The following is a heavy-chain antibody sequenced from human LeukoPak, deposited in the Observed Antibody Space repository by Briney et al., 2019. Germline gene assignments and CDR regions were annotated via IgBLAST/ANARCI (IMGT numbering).Heavy chain of an antibody. J-gene: IGHJ3*02. CDR2: IYPGDSDT. Sequence: GESLKVSCKGSGYSFTSYWIGWVRQMPGKGLEWMGIIYPGDSDTRYSPSFQGQVTISAGKSISTAYLQWSSLKASDTAMYYCARQRSYYDSSGYYYAFDIWGQGTMVTVSS. CDR3: ARQRSYYDSSGYYYAFDI. D-gene: IGHD3-22*01. CDR1: GYSFTSYW. V-gene: IGHV5-51*01.